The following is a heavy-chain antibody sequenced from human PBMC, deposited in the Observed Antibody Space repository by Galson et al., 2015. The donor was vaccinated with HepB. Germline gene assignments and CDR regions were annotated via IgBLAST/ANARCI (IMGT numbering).Heavy chain of an antibody. CDR1: GFTFSSYA. J-gene: IGHJ4*02. CDR2: ISYDGSSK. D-gene: IGHD5-12*01. Sequence: SLRLSCAASGFTFSSYAMHWVRQAPGKGLEWVAVISYDGSSKYYADSVKGRFTISRDNSKNTLYLQMNSLRAEDTAVYYCARAPRGYSGYDDEGCDYWGQGTLVTVSS. CDR3: ARAPRGYSGYDDEGCDY. V-gene: IGHV3-30*04.